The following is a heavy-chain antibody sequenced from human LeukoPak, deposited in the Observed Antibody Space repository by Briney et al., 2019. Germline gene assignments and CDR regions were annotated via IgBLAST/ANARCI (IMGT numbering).Heavy chain of an antibody. CDR2: IRYDGNNK. CDR3: ARGVVTALAAFDI. D-gene: IGHD2-21*02. J-gene: IGHJ3*02. CDR1: GFIFSSYG. Sequence: GGSLRLSCAPPGFIFSSYGMHWVRQAPGRGLEWVAFIRYDGNNKYYADSVKGRFTISRDNSKNMLYLQMNSLRPEDTAVYYCARGVVTALAAFDIWGQGTMVTVSS. V-gene: IGHV3-30*02.